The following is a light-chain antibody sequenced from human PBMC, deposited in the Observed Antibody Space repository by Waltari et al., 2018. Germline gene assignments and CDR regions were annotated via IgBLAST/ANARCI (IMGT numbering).Light chain of an antibody. CDR2: AVS. V-gene: IGLV2-23*02. CDR3: SSYAGSSKGV. Sequence: QSALTQPASVSGSPGQSITISCTGTSSAFGTYKLVSWYQQHPGKAPKLMIYAVSKRPSGVSDRFSGSKSGDMASLTISGLQPEDEAEYFCSSYAGSSKGVFGGGTKVTVL. CDR1: SSAFGTYKL. J-gene: IGLJ2*01.